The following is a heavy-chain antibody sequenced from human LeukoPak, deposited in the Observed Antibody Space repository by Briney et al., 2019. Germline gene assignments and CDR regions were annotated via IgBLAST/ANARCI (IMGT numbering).Heavy chain of an antibody. CDR2: IYTSGST. D-gene: IGHD3-10*01. CDR1: GGSISSYY. Sequence: SGTLSLTCTVSGGSISSYYWSWIRQPAGKGLEWIGRIYTSGSTNYNPSLKSRVTMSVHTAKKQFSLKLSSVTSAGAAVYYCARGSGNFGNWGQGTLVTVSS. J-gene: IGHJ4*02. CDR3: ARGSGNFGN. V-gene: IGHV4-4*07.